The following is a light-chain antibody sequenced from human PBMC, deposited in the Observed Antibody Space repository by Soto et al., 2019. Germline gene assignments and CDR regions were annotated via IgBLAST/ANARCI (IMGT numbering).Light chain of an antibody. V-gene: IGKV1-33*01. J-gene: IGKJ4*01. CDR3: QQHDKLPIT. Sequence: DIQMTQSASSLPASVGDTVTISCQASQDISKYLNWFQQKPGKAPKLLIYDVFNVETGVPSRFSGRGSGTDFTLIISNLQPEDFATYYCQQHDKLPITFGGGN. CDR2: DVF. CDR1: QDISKY.